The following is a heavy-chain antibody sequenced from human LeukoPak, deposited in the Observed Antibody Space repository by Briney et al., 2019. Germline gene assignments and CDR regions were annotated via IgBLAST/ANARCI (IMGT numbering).Heavy chain of an antibody. CDR1: GYTFTSYG. CDR3: AREPQPYYYDSSGPTGDY. D-gene: IGHD3-22*01. CDR2: ISAYNGNT. J-gene: IGHJ4*02. Sequence: ASVKVSCKASGYTFTSYGISWVRQAPGQGLEWMGWISAYNGNTNYAQKLQGRVTMTTDTSTSTAYMELRSLRSDDTAVCYCAREPQPYYYDSSGPTGDYWGQGTLVTVSS. V-gene: IGHV1-18*01.